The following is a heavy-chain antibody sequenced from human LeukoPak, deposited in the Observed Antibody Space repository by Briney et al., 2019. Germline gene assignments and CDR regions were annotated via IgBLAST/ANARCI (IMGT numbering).Heavy chain of an antibody. V-gene: IGHV1-2*04. CDR1: GYTFTGYY. D-gene: IGHD3-9*01. J-gene: IGHJ6*02. CDR2: INPNSGGT. Sequence: ASVKVSCKASGYTFTGYYMHWVRQAPGQGLEWMGWINPNSGGTNYAQKFQGWVTMTRDTSISTAYMELSRLRSDDTAVYYCAREGHNYDILTGYYVHYYGMDVWGQGTTVTVSS. CDR3: AREGHNYDILTGYYVHYYGMDV.